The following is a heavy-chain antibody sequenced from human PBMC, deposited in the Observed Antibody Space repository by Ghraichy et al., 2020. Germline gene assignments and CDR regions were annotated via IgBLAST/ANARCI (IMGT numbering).Heavy chain of an antibody. CDR2: INPSGGST. V-gene: IGHV1-46*01. CDR3: AQSDPGYGDYIPWFDP. J-gene: IGHJ5*02. D-gene: IGHD4-17*01. CDR1: GYTFTSYY. Sequence: ASAKVSCKASGYTFTSYYMHWVRQAPGQGLEWMGIINPSGGSTSYAQKFQGRVTMTRDTSTSTVYMELSSLRSEDTAVYYCAQSDPGYGDYIPWFDPWGQGTLVTVSS.